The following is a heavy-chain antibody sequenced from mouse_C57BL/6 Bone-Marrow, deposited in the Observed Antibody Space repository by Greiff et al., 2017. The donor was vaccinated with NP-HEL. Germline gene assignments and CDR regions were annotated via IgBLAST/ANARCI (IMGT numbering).Heavy chain of an antibody. Sequence: QVQLQQPGAELVKPGASVQLSCKASGYTFTSYWMHWVKQRPGQGLEWIGMIHPNSGSTNYNEKFKSKATLTVDKSSSTAYMQLSSLTSEDSAVYYCARSKNYYGNFDYWGQGTTLTVSS. CDR2: IHPNSGST. CDR1: GYTFTSYW. V-gene: IGHV1-64*01. CDR3: ARSKNYYGNFDY. D-gene: IGHD2-1*01. J-gene: IGHJ2*01.